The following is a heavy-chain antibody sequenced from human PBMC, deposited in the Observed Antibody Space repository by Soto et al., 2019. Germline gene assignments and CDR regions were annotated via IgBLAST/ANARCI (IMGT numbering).Heavy chain of an antibody. D-gene: IGHD2-8*01. CDR3: VKNGGRGWVNWFDP. J-gene: IGHJ5*02. V-gene: IGHV1-18*04. CDR1: GYTFTSYG. CDR2: ISAYNGNT. Sequence: ASVKVSCKASGYTFTSYGISWVRQAPGQGLEWMGWISAYNGNTNYAQKLQGRVTMTTDTSTSTAYMELRSLRTEDTAVYYCVKNGGRGWVNWFDPWGQGTLVTVSS.